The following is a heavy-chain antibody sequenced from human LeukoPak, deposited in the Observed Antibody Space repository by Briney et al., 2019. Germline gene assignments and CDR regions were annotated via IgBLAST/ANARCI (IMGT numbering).Heavy chain of an antibody. Sequence: ASVKVSYKASGGTFSSYAISWVRQAPGQGLEWMGLINPSGGTTNCAQKFQGRVTMTRDMSTTTVYMHLSSLRSEDTAVYYCAREAVTIFGLVRTQTPKGPHRFDPWGQGTLVTVSS. CDR2: INPSGGTT. J-gene: IGHJ5*02. D-gene: IGHD3-3*01. CDR1: GGTFSSYA. V-gene: IGHV1-46*01. CDR3: AREAVTIFGLVRTQTPKGPHRFDP.